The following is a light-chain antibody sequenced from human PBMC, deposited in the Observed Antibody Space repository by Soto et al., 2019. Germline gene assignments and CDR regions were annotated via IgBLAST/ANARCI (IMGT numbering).Light chain of an antibody. Sequence: QSVLTQPASVSGSPGQSITISCTGTSSDVGSYNLVSWYQQHPGKAPKLMIYEGSKRPSGVSNRFSGSKSGNTASLTISGLQAEDEADYYCCSYAGSNNYVFXTGTKLTVL. V-gene: IGLV2-23*01. J-gene: IGLJ1*01. CDR3: CSYAGSNNYV. CDR2: EGS. CDR1: SSDVGSYNL.